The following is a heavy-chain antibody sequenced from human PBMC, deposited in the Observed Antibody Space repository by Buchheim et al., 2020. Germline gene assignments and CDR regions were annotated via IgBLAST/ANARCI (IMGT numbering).Heavy chain of an antibody. J-gene: IGHJ4*02. D-gene: IGHD4-11*01. Sequence: QVQLQQWGAGLLKPSETLSVTCTVSGGSVSSGNYYWSWIRQPPGKGLEWIGYIYYSGSTNYSPSLKSRVTISVDTSKDQFSLKLSSVTAADTAVYYCARTSIQYHFDSWGQGTL. CDR1: GGSVSSGNYY. CDR2: IYYSGST. V-gene: IGHV4-61*01. CDR3: ARTSIQYHFDS.